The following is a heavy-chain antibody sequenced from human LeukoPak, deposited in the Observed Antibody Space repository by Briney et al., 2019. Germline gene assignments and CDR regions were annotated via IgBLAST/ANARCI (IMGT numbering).Heavy chain of an antibody. CDR1: GFTFSSYA. J-gene: IGHJ3*02. CDR3: ARDRRLYDFWSTPVAFDI. CDR2: ISGSGGST. V-gene: IGHV3-23*01. D-gene: IGHD3-3*01. Sequence: PGGSLRLSCAASGFTFSSYAMSWVRQAPGKGLEWVSAISGSGGSTYYADSVKGRFTISRDNSKNTLYLQMNSLRAEDTAVYYCARDRRLYDFWSTPVAFDIWGQGTMVTVSS.